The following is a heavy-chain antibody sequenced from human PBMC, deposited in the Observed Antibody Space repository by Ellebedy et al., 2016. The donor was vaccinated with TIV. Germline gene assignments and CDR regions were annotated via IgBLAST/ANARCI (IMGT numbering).Heavy chain of an antibody. CDR1: GYTFSSSK. V-gene: IGHV1-3*01. CDR3: ARDWGWGGDY. J-gene: IGHJ4*02. Sequence: AASVKVSCKASGYTFSSSKMHWVRQDPGQRPEWMGWINAGNGNTKHSQKFQGRATLTRDTSASTAYMELSSLRSEDTAVYYCARDWGWGGDYWGQGTLVTVSS. D-gene: IGHD3-16*01. CDR2: INAGNGNT.